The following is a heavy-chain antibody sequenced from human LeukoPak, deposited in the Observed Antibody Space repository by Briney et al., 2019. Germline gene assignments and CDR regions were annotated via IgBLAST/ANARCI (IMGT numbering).Heavy chain of an antibody. V-gene: IGHV4-4*09. Sequence: PSETLSLTCTVSGGSISSYYWSWIRQPPGKGVEWIGYIYTSGSTNYNPSLKSRVTISVDTSKNQFSPKLSSVTAADTAVYYCARLVGATGIDYWGQGTLVTVSS. CDR1: GGSISSYY. J-gene: IGHJ4*02. CDR2: IYTSGST. D-gene: IGHD1-26*01. CDR3: ARLVGATGIDY.